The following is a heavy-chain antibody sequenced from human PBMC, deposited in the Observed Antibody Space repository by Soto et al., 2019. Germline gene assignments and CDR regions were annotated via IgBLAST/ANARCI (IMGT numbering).Heavy chain of an antibody. CDR1: GYSFTSYW. J-gene: IGHJ4*02. CDR3: ARFSVLAPTMIVVVPDD. Sequence: GESLKISCKGSGYSFTSYWISWVRQMPGKGLEWMGRIDPSDSYTNYSPSFQGHVTISADKSISTAYLQWSSLKASDTAMYYCARFSVLAPTMIVVVPDDWGQGTLVTVSS. V-gene: IGHV5-10-1*01. CDR2: IDPSDSYT. D-gene: IGHD3-22*01.